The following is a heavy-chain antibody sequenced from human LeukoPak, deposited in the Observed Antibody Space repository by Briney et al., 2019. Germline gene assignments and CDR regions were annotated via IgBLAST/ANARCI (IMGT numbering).Heavy chain of an antibody. CDR1: GYSISSGYY. CDR2: IYHSGST. CDR3: AGVCIVGATRCDAFDI. J-gene: IGHJ3*02. V-gene: IGHV4-38-2*01. Sequence: SETLSLTYAVSGYSISSGYYWGWIRQPPGKGLEWIGSIYHSGSTYYNPSLKSRVTISVDTSKNQFSLKLSSVTAADTAVYYCAGVCIVGATRCDAFDIWGQGTMVTVSS. D-gene: IGHD1-26*01.